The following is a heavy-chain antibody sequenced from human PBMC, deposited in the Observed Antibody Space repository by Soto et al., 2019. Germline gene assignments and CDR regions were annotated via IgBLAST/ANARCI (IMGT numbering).Heavy chain of an antibody. Sequence: TSETLSLTCTVSGDSITSNSYFWAWIRQPPGKGLEWIGSIYYSGTTYYNPSLKSRVTISVDRSKNQFSLKLSSVTAADTAVYYCARDRLAADAAEVAFDFWGRGTMVTVSS. CDR2: IYYSGTT. D-gene: IGHD6-25*01. V-gene: IGHV4-39*02. CDR1: GDSITSNSYF. CDR3: ARDRLAADAAEVAFDF. J-gene: IGHJ3*01.